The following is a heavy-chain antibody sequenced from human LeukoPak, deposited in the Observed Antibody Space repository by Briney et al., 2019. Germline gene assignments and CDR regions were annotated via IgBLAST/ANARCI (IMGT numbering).Heavy chain of an antibody. CDR2: INPNSGGT. Sequence: ASVKVSCKASGYTFNGYYMHWVRQAPGQGLEWMGWINPNSGGTNYAQKFQGRVTMTRDTSISTAYMELSRLRSDDTAVYYCARDQRRSGYDLDYWGQGTLVTVSS. D-gene: IGHD5-12*01. V-gene: IGHV1-2*02. CDR3: ARDQRRSGYDLDY. CDR1: GYTFNGYY. J-gene: IGHJ4*02.